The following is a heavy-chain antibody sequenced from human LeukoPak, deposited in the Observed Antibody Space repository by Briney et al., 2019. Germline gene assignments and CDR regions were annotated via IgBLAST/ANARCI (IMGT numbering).Heavy chain of an antibody. D-gene: IGHD1-26*01. V-gene: IGHV1-69*13. CDR3: AKDRGGSFFGSEFYQH. Sequence: VASVKVSCKASGGTFSTYAISWVRQAPGQGLEWMGGIIPISGTANYAQKFQGRVTITADESTSTAYMELNSLRYEDTATYYCAKDRGGSFFGSEFYQHWGQGTLVTVSS. CDR1: GGTFSTYA. J-gene: IGHJ1*01. CDR2: IIPISGTA.